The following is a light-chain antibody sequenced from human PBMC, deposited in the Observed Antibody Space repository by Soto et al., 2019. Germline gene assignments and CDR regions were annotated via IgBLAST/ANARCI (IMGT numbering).Light chain of an antibody. J-gene: IGLJ2*01. CDR3: TSYTSIDTLV. Sequence: QSALTQPASVSGSPGQSITISCTGTSSDVGAYNYVSWYQQHPGKAPKLLIYDVSNRPSGVSNRFSGSKSGNTASLTISGLQADDEADYYCTSYTSIDTLVFGGGTKVTVL. CDR1: SSDVGAYNY. V-gene: IGLV2-14*03. CDR2: DVS.